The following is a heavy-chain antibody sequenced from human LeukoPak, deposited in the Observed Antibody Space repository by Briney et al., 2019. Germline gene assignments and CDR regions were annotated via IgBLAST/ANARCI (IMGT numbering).Heavy chain of an antibody. CDR1: GFTLSSYG. V-gene: IGHV3-33*01. CDR3: ARDGDSSGWYYYYYGMDV. J-gene: IGHJ6*02. Sequence: GRSLRLSCAASGFTLSSYGMHWVRQAPGKGLEWVAVIWYDGSNKYYADSVKGRFTISRDNSKNTLYLQMNSLRAEDTAVYYCARDGDSSGWYYYYYGMDVWGQGTTVTVSS. D-gene: IGHD6-19*01. CDR2: IWYDGSNK.